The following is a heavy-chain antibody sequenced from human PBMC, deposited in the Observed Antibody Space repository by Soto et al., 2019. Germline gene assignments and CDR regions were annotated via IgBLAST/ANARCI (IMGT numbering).Heavy chain of an antibody. CDR1: GFTFSSYA. Sequence: EVQLLESGGGLVQPGGSLRPSCAASGFTFSSYAMRWVRQAPGKGLEWVSAISGSGGSTYYADSVKGRFTISRDNSKNTLYPQMNSLSAEDTAVYYCARRGSGSYYDYWGQGTLVTVSS. CDR3: ARRGSGSYYDY. J-gene: IGHJ4*02. CDR2: ISGSGGST. D-gene: IGHD1-26*01. V-gene: IGHV3-23*01.